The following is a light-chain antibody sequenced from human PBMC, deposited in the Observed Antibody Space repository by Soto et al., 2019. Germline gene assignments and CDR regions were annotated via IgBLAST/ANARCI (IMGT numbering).Light chain of an antibody. CDR2: DIS. CDR1: QSVSSSY. V-gene: IGKV3-20*01. Sequence: EIVLTQSPGTLSLSPGERATLSCRASQSVSSSYLGWYQQKPGQAPRLLIYDISSRASGIPDRFSGSGSVTDFTLTISRLEPEDFAVYYCQQYGNSPWTFGQGTKVEIK. J-gene: IGKJ1*01. CDR3: QQYGNSPWT.